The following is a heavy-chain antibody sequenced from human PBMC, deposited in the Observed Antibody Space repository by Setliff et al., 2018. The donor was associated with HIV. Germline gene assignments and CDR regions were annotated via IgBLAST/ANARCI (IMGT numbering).Heavy chain of an antibody. CDR2: IYSGGST. CDR3: ARGWTRAVFGYFDL. V-gene: IGHV3-66*02. Sequence: GGSLRLSCVASGFTVISKSMSWVRQAPGKGLEWVSVIYSGGSTYYADSVKGRFTISRDSSKNTLYLQMSSLRPEDTAVYYCARGWTRAVFGYFDLWGRGALVTVSS. D-gene: IGHD6-19*01. J-gene: IGHJ2*01. CDR1: GFTVISKS.